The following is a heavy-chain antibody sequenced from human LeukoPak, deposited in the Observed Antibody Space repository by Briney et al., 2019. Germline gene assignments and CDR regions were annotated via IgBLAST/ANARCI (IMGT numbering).Heavy chain of an antibody. CDR1: GFTFDDYG. V-gene: IGHV3-20*04. J-gene: IGHJ6*03. D-gene: IGHD5-12*01. CDR3: AKAGGYDYYYYMDV. Sequence: GGSLRLSCAASGFTFDDYGMSWVRQAPGKGLEWVSGISWNGGSTDYADSVKGRFTISRDNSKNTLYLQMNSLRAEDTAVYYCAKAGGYDYYYYMDVWGKGTTVTVSS. CDR2: ISWNGGST.